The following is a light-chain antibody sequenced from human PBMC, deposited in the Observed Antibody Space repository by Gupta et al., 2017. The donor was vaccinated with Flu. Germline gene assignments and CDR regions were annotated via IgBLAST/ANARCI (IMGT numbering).Light chain of an antibody. CDR1: NSNIGAGYD. V-gene: IGLV1-40*01. CDR3: QSFDTRLTAYV. J-gene: IGLJ1*01. Sequence: QSVLTQPPSVSGAPGQTVPISCTGSNSNIGAGYDVHWYQHLPGAAPKLLIHGNNNRPSGVPERFSGSKSGTAASLAITGLRAEDEADYYCQSFDTRLTAYVFGSGTKVTVL. CDR2: GNN.